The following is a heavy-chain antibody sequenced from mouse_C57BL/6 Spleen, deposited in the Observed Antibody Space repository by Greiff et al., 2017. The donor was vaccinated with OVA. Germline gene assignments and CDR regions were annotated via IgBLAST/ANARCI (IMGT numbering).Heavy chain of an antibody. CDR1: GYTFTEYT. V-gene: IGHV1-62-2*01. Sequence: QVQLQQSGAELVKPGASVKLSCKASGYTFTEYTIHWVKQRPGQGLEWIGWFYPGSGSTKYNEKFKDKATLTADKSSSTVYMELSRLTSDDSAVYFGARHEEPTRDCYAMDYWGQGTSVTVSS. CDR2: FYPGSGST. CDR3: ARHEEPTRDCYAMDY. J-gene: IGHJ4*01.